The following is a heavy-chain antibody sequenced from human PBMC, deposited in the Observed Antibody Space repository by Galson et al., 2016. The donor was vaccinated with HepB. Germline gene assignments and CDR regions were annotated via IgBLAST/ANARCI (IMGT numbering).Heavy chain of an antibody. CDR3: ASGWCSGDGYFDY. CDR1: GYTFTTYY. Sequence: SVKVSCKASGYTFTTYYLHWVRQAPGQGLEWMGMIDPIGGNTRHAQRFQDRVTMTRDTSTDTVYMELSGLRSEDTAVYYCASGWCSGDGYFDYWGQGSLVTVSS. V-gene: IGHV1-46*01. CDR2: IDPIGGNT. J-gene: IGHJ4*02. D-gene: IGHD2-15*01.